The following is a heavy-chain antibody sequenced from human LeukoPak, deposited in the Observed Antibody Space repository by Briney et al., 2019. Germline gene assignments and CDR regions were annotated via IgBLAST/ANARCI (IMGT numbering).Heavy chain of an antibody. CDR3: ARVAPESSGYYSRPDY. CDR1: GYTFTGYY. D-gene: IGHD3-22*01. V-gene: IGHV1-2*06. CDR2: INPNSGGT. J-gene: IGHJ4*02. Sequence: AASVKVSCKASGYTFTGYYMHWVRQAPGQGLEWMRRINPNSGGTNYAQKFQGRVTVTRDTSISTAYMELSRLRSDDTAVYYCARVAPESSGYYSRPDYWGQGTLVTVSS.